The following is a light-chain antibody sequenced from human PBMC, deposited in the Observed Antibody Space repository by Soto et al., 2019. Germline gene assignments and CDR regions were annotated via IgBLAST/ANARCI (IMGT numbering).Light chain of an antibody. CDR1: SSDVGGYNY. Sequence: QSALTQPASVSGSPGQSITISCTGTSSDVGGYNYVSWYQHHPGKAPKLMIYDVSNRPSGISNRFSGSKSGNTASLTISGLQPEDDGDYYCSSYTTSNTRQIVFGTGTKVTVL. V-gene: IGLV2-14*03. CDR3: SSYTTSNTRQIV. CDR2: DVS. J-gene: IGLJ1*01.